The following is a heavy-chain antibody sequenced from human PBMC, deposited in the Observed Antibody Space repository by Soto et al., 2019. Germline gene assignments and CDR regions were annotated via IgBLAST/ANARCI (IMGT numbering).Heavy chain of an antibody. D-gene: IGHD2-2*01. CDR2: FYSGGST. V-gene: IGHV3-66*01. J-gene: IGHJ4*02. CDR3: ARSMPFDY. Sequence: PGGSLRLSCAASGFTVSSNYMSWVRQAPGKGLEWVSVFYSGGSTYYADSVKGRFTISRDNSKNTVYLQMNSLRAEDTAVYYCARSMPFDYWGQGALVTVSS. CDR1: GFTVSSNY.